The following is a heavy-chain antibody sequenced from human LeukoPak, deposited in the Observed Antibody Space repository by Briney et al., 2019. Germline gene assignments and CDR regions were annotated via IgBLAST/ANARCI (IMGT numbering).Heavy chain of an antibody. J-gene: IGHJ4*02. CDR1: GGSVSSGSYY. V-gene: IGHV4-61*01. D-gene: IGHD6-19*01. Sequence: SETLSLTCTVSGGSVSSGSYYWSWIRQPPGKGLEWIGYIYYSGSTNYNPSLKSRVTISEDTSKNQFSLKLSFVSAADTAVYYCVRDGGSGWTGFDYWGQGTLVTVSS. CDR3: VRDGGSGWTGFDY. CDR2: IYYSGST.